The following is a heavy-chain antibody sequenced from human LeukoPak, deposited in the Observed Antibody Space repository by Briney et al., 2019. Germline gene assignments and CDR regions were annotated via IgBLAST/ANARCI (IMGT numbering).Heavy chain of an antibody. CDR3: ARVFDSTDCGGSNCYLFDY. J-gene: IGHJ4*02. V-gene: IGHV3-21*01. CDR1: GFTFSSYS. Sequence: GGSLRLSCAASGFTFSSYSMNWVRQAPGKGLEWVSSISSSSSYIYYADSVKGRFTISRDNAKNSLYLQMNNLRVGDTAVYYCARVFDSTDCGGSNCYLFDYWGQGTLVTVSS. CDR2: ISSSSSYI. D-gene: IGHD2-15*01.